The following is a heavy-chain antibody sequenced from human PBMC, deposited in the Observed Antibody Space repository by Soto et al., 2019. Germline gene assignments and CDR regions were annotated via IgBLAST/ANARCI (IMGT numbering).Heavy chain of an antibody. J-gene: IGHJ3*02. CDR2: IIPIFGTA. Sequence: QVQLVQSGAEVKKPGSSVKVSCKASGGTFSSYAISWVRQAPGQGLEWMGGIIPIFGTANYAQKFPGRVTITADKSTSTAYMELSSLRYDDTAVYYCARGRESWNDKGRAFDICGQGTMVTVSS. D-gene: IGHD1-1*01. V-gene: IGHV1-69*06. CDR3: ARGRESWNDKGRAFDI. CDR1: GGTFSSYA.